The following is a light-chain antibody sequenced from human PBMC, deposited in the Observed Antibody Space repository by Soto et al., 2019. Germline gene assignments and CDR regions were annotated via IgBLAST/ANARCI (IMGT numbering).Light chain of an antibody. V-gene: IGLV1-40*01. J-gene: IGLJ3*02. CDR3: QSYDSSLSGWV. Sequence: QSVLTQPPSVSGAPGQRVTISCTGSSSNIGAGYDVHWYQQLPGTAPKLLIYGNSNRPSGVPDRFSGSKSGTSASLAITGLQAEDEAEYYCQSYDSSLSGWVFGGRTKVTVL. CDR2: GNS. CDR1: SSNIGAGYD.